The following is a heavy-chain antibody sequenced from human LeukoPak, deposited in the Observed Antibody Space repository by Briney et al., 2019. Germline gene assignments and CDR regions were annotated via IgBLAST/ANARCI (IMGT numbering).Heavy chain of an antibody. Sequence: PSETLSLTCTVSGGSISSYYWGWIRQPPGKGLESIGYIYYSGSTNYNPSLKSRVTISVDTSKNQFSLKLGSVTAADTAVYYCAREGIAAAGTRFDPWGQGTLVTVSS. CDR3: AREGIAAAGTRFDP. V-gene: IGHV4-59*01. J-gene: IGHJ5*02. CDR1: GGSISSYY. D-gene: IGHD6-13*01. CDR2: IYYSGST.